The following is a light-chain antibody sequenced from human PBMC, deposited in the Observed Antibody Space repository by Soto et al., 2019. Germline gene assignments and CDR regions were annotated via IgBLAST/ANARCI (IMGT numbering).Light chain of an antibody. V-gene: IGKV3-20*01. CDR3: HQYGSSPRT. Sequence: EIVLTQSPGTLSLSPGDRATLSCRASQSVSSNFLAWYQQKPGQAPRLLIYGASIRATGIPDRFSGSGSGTDFTLTFRILEPEDFAMYFCHQYGSSPRTFGQGTKVEIK. CDR2: GAS. CDR1: QSVSSNF. J-gene: IGKJ1*01.